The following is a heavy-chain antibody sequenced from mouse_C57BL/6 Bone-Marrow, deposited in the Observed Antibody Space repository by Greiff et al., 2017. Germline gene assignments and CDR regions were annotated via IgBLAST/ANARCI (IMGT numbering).Heavy chain of an antibody. J-gene: IGHJ2*01. CDR2: IYPGDGDT. D-gene: IGHD1-1*01. CDR3: ATRSPYFDG. Sequence: QVQLKQSGPELVKPGASVKISCKASGYAFSSSWMHWVKQRPGKGLEWIGRIYPGDGDTNYNGKFKGKATLTADKSSCTAYMQLSSLTSEDSAVYSCATRSPYFDGWGQGTTLTVSS. CDR1: GYAFSSSW. V-gene: IGHV1-82*01.